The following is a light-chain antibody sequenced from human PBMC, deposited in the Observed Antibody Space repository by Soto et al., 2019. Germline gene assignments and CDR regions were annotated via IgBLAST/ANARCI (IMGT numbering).Light chain of an antibody. CDR1: QSVSTNY. J-gene: IGKJ1*01. Sequence: EIVLTQSPGTLSLSPGERATLSCRASQSVSTNYLAWYQQQPGQAPRLLIYGASSRATGTPDRFSGSGSGTGFTLTISRLEPEDFAVYYCQQYGSSPWTVGQGNKVEIK. CDR2: GAS. CDR3: QQYGSSPWT. V-gene: IGKV3-20*01.